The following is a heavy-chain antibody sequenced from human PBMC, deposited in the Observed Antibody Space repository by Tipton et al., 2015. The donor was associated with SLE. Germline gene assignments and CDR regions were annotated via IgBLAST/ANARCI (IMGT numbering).Heavy chain of an antibody. J-gene: IGHJ3*02. CDR3: ARDRSIAARFDAFDI. CDR1: GGSVSSGSYY. Sequence: TLSLTCTVSGGSVSSGSYYWSWIRQPPGKGLEWIGYIYYSGSTNYNPSLKSRVTISVDTSKNQFSLRLRSVTAADTAVYYCARDRSIAARFDAFDIWGQGTMVTVSS. CDR2: IYYSGST. V-gene: IGHV4-61*01. D-gene: IGHD6-6*01.